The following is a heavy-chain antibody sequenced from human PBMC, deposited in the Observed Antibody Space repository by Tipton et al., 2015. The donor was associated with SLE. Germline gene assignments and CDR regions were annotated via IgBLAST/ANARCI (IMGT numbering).Heavy chain of an antibody. V-gene: IGHV3-23*01. D-gene: IGHD2-21*02. CDR3: AKDVSVVVTVTRYDYYYYYMDV. J-gene: IGHJ6*03. CDR2: ITGSGDRT. CDR1: GFTFSNYA. Sequence: SLRLSCAASGFTFSNYAMSWVRQAPGKGLEWVSAITGSGDRTYYIDSVKGRFTISRDNSKNSLYLQMNGLRAEDTAVYYCAKDVSVVVTVTRYDYYYYYMDVWGKGTTVTVSS.